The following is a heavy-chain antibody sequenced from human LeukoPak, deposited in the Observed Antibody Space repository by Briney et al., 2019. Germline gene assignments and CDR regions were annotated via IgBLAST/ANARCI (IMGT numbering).Heavy chain of an antibody. CDR1: GGSISSYY. CDR2: IYYSGTN. Sequence: PSETLSLTCTVSGGSISSYYWSWIRQPPGKEMEWIGYIYYSGTNNYNPSLKSRVTISVDTSKNQFSLKLSSVTAADTAVYYCARRGDGYKFDYWGQGTLVTVSS. CDR3: ARRGDGYKFDY. V-gene: IGHV4-59*08. J-gene: IGHJ4*02. D-gene: IGHD5-24*01.